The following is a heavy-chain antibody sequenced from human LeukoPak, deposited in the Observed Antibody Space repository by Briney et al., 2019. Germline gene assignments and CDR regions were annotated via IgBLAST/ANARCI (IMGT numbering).Heavy chain of an antibody. CDR3: ARGTRIVAN. CDR2: IRSGGDNI. J-gene: IGHJ1*01. Sequence: PGGSLRLSCATSGFTFSSDPMNWVRQAPGKGLEWVSHIRSGGDNIHYADSVKGRFTISRDNSKNTLYLQMNSLRAEDTAVYYCARGTRIVANWGQGTLVTASS. CDR1: GFTFSSDP. D-gene: IGHD3-22*01. V-gene: IGHV3-48*01.